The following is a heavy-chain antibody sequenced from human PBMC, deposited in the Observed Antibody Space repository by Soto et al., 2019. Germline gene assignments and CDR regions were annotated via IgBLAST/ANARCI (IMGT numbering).Heavy chain of an antibody. Sequence: PSETLRLTWSVSGGSISNPIYYWACIRQPPGKGLEWIGSIFYSGSAYYKPSLKSRVNMSVDTSQNHFSLKLSSVTAADTAVYYCAGRTSLTSVEIFSGGLSGYNWVDPWGRGTLVTVPQ. J-gene: IGHJ5*01. V-gene: IGHV4-39*01. CDR2: IFYSGSA. D-gene: IGHD3-3*01. CDR1: GGSISNPIYY. CDR3: AGRTSLTSVEIFSGGLSGYNWVDP.